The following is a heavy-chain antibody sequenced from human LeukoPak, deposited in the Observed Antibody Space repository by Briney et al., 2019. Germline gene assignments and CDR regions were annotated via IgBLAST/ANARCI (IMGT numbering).Heavy chain of an antibody. D-gene: IGHD6-13*01. CDR3: ASSAAAGTPRDWFDP. V-gene: IGHV1-46*01. CDR2: INPSGGST. J-gene: IGHJ5*02. CDR1: GYTFTSYY. Sequence: GASVKVSCKASGYTFTSYYMHWVRQAPGQGLEWMGIINPSGGSTSYAQKFQGRVTMTRDTSTSTVYMELSSLRSDDTAVYYCASSAAAGTPRDWFDPWGQGTLVTVSS.